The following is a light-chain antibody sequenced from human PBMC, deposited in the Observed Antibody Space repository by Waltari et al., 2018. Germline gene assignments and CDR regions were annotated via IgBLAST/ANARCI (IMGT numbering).Light chain of an antibody. CDR2: DAS. V-gene: IGKV3-11*01. J-gene: IGKJ4*01. CDR3: QQRSRWPLT. CDR1: QYVSNY. Sequence: EIVLTPSPATLSLSPGESAPLSCRASQYVSNYLGWYQQKLGQPPRLLIYDASNRATGIPARFSGSGSGTDFTLTIDSLEPEDFAVYYCQQRSRWPLTFGGGTKVEIK.